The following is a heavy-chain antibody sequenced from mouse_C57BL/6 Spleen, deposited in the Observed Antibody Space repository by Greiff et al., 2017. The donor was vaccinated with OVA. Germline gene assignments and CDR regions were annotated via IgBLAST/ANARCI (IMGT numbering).Heavy chain of an antibody. Sequence: EVKLMESGPGLVKPSQSLYLTCSVTGSSITSGYYWNWIRQFPGNKLEWMGYISYDGSNNYNPSLKNRISITRATSKNQFFLQLNSVTTEDTATDSCARQYYYGSSPWYFAVWGTGTTVTVSS. D-gene: IGHD1-1*01. V-gene: IGHV3-6*01. CDR3: ARQYYYGSSPWYFAV. CDR2: ISYDGSN. J-gene: IGHJ1*03. CDR1: GSSITSGYY.